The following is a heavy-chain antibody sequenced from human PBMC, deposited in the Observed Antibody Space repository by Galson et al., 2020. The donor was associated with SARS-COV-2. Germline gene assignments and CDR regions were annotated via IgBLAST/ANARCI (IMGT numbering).Heavy chain of an antibody. D-gene: IGHD3-9*01. CDR3: AGSLRYPAVGMDG. CDR1: RGTSSRYT. J-gene: IGHJ4*03. V-gene: IGHV1-69*02. Sequence: SVTVSCKATRGTSSRYTINWVRQAPGQGLAWMGRLIPLLGIATYAQKFQGRVTITADKSTSTAYMELSSLRSEDTAVYYCAGSLRYPAVGMDGWGQGSLVTVSS. CDR2: LIPLLGIA.